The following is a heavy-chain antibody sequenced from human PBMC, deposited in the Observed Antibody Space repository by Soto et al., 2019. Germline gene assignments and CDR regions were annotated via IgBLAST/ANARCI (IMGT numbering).Heavy chain of an antibody. Sequence: QVQLVQSGAEVKKPGSSVKVSCKASGGTFSSYAISWVRQAPGQGLEWMGGIIPIFGTANYAQKFQGRVTITADESTSTAYMELSSLRSEDTAVYYCAKDARGLVDTAMVTPFDYWGQGTLVTVSS. J-gene: IGHJ4*02. CDR3: AKDARGLVDTAMVTPFDY. V-gene: IGHV1-69*01. CDR2: IIPIFGTA. D-gene: IGHD5-18*01. CDR1: GGTFSSYA.